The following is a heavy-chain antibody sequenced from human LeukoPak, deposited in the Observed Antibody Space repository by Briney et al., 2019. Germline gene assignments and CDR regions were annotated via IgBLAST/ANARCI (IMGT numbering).Heavy chain of an antibody. V-gene: IGHV3-48*03. J-gene: IGHJ3*01. CDR2: ISNGGLSI. D-gene: IGHD1-1*01. CDR3: GRVPRTTHAFDV. Sequence: PGGFLRLSCAASGFTFSSYEMNWVRQAPGKGLEWVSYISNGGLSIYYADSVKGRFTISRDNAKNSLYLQMNSLRAEDTAVYYCGRVPRTTHAFDVWGQGTMVTVSS. CDR1: GFTFSSYE.